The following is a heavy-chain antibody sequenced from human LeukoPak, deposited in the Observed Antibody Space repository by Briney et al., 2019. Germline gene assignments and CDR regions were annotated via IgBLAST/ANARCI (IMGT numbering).Heavy chain of an antibody. D-gene: IGHD2-2*01. V-gene: IGHV5-51*01. CDR1: GYSFTSYW. Sequence: GESLQISCKGSGYSFTSYWIAWVRQMPGKGLEWMGIIYLGDSDTRYSPSFQGQVTISADKSINTAYLQWSSLMASDTAMYYCARPGGYCSSTSCYAYFDYWGQGTLVTVSS. J-gene: IGHJ4*02. CDR3: ARPGGYCSSTSCYAYFDY. CDR2: IYLGDSDT.